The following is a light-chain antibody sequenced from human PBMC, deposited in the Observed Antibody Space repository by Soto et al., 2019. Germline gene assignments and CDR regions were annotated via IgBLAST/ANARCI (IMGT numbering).Light chain of an antibody. V-gene: IGKV1-9*01. CDR3: QQRSNWPPWT. CDR1: QGISSY. Sequence: IQLTQSPSSLSASVGDRVTITCRASQGISSYLAWYQQKPGKAPKLLIYAASTLQSGVPSRFSGSGSGTDFTLTISSLEPEDFAVYYCQQRSNWPPWTFGQGTKVDIK. CDR2: AAS. J-gene: IGKJ1*01.